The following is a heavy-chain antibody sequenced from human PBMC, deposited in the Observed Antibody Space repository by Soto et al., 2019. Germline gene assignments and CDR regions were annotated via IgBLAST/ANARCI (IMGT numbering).Heavy chain of an antibody. CDR3: ARVGGEYSGYDSAPFDY. CDR2: IIPILGIA. CDR1: GGTFSSYT. J-gene: IGHJ4*02. V-gene: IGHV1-69*02. D-gene: IGHD5-12*01. Sequence: SVKVSCKASGGTFSSYTISWVRQAPGQGLEWMGRIIPILGIANYAQKFQGRVTITADKSTSTAYMELSSLRSEDTAVYYCARVGGEYSGYDSAPFDYWGQGTLVIVSS.